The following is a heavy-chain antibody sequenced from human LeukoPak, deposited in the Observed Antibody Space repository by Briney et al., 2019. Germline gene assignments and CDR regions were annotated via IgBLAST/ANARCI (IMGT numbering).Heavy chain of an antibody. D-gene: IGHD5-12*01. CDR2: IYYSGST. CDR1: GGSISRGNYY. Sequence: SETLSLTCTVSGGSISRGNYYWSWIRQPPGKGLEWIGYIYYSGSTYYNPSLKSRVTISVDTSKNQFSLKLSSVTAADTAVYYCARGSGYDSPLFDYWGQGTLVIVSS. V-gene: IGHV4-30-4*01. CDR3: ARGSGYDSPLFDY. J-gene: IGHJ4*02.